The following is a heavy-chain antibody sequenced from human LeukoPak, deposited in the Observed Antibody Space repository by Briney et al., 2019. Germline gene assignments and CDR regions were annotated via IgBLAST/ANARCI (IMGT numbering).Heavy chain of an antibody. V-gene: IGHV3-23*01. CDR2: TSGSGGST. CDR3: AKDLVRVVVVAATFDY. D-gene: IGHD2-15*01. Sequence: HSGGSLRLSCAASGFTFSSYAMSWVRQAPGKGLEWVSATSGSGGSTYYADSVKGRFTISRDNSKNTPYLQMNSLRAEDTAVYYCAKDLVRVVVVAATFDYWGQGTLVTVSS. CDR1: GFTFSSYA. J-gene: IGHJ4*02.